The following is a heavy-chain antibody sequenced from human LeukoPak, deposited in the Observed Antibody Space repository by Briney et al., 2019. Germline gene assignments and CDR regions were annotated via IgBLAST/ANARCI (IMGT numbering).Heavy chain of an antibody. CDR2: IYYSGST. D-gene: IGHD3-10*01. Sequence: SETLSLTCTVPGGSISSYYWSWIRQPPGKGLEWIGYIYYSGSTNYNPSLKSRVTISVDTSKNQFSLKLSSVTAADTAVYYCARQYGSEYYYYYYGMDVWGQGTTVTVSS. CDR3: ARQYGSEYYYYYYGMDV. CDR1: GGSISSYY. J-gene: IGHJ6*02. V-gene: IGHV4-59*08.